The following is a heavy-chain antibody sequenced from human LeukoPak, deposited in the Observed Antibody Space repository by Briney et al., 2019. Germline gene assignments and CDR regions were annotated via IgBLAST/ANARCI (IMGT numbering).Heavy chain of an antibody. CDR1: RFTYRSYI. Sequence: GGSLRLSCACTRFTYRSYIMNGLRQAPGRGLEWVSSISSSSSYIYYADSVKGRFTISRDNAKNSLYLQMNSLRAEDTAVYYCARGQAYYNDIIGLNWGQGTLVTVSS. CDR3: ARGQAYYNDIIGLN. J-gene: IGHJ4*02. CDR2: ISSSSSYI. D-gene: IGHD3-22*01. V-gene: IGHV3-21*01.